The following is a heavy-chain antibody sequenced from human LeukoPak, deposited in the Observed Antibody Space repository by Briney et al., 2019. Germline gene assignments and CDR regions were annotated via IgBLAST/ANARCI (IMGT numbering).Heavy chain of an antibody. V-gene: IGHV1-69*13. J-gene: IGHJ4*02. CDR2: IIPIFGTA. CDR3: ARVEYSSGYSHVY. D-gene: IGHD3-22*01. CDR1: GGTFSSYA. Sequence: SVKVSCKASGGTFSSYAISWVRQAPGQGLEWMGGIIPIFGTANYAQKFQGRVTITADESTSTAYMELSSLRSEDTAVYYCARVEYSSGYSHVYWGQGTLVTVSS.